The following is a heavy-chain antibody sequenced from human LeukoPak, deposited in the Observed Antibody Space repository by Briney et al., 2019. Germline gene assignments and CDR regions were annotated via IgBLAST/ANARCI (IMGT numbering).Heavy chain of an antibody. J-gene: IGHJ4*02. CDR3: ARGLGRWLPVALDH. D-gene: IGHD5-18*01. CDR2: INHSGST. V-gene: IGHV4-34*01. CDR1: GGSFSGYY. Sequence: SETLSLTCAVYGGSFSGYYWSWIRQPPGKGLEWIGEINHSGSTNYNPSLKSRVTISVDTSKNQFSLKLSSVTAADTAVYYCARGLGRWLPVALDHWGQGTLVTVSS.